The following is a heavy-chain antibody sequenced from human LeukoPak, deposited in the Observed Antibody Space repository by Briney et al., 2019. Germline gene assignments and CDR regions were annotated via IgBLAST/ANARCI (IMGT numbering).Heavy chain of an antibody. CDR3: TRDPEKYGSY. CDR1: GFTFSSYA. CDR2: ISYDGSNK. D-gene: IGHD4-17*01. J-gene: IGHJ4*02. Sequence: GRSLRLSCAASGFTFSSYAMHWVRQAPGKGLEWVAVISYDGSNKYYADSVKGRFTISRDNSKNTLYLQMNSLRAEDTAVYYCTRDPEKYGSYWGQGTLVTVSS. V-gene: IGHV3-30-3*01.